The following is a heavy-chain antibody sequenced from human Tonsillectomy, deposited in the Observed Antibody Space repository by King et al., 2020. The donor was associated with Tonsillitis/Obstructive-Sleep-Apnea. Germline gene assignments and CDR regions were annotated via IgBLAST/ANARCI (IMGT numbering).Heavy chain of an antibody. CDR1: GFTFSSAL. V-gene: IGHV3-15*01. J-gene: IGHJ4*02. D-gene: IGHD1-26*01. CDR3: TTGDTKFEPSGSY. Sequence: VQLVESGGGLVKPGGSLRLSCAASGFTFSSALMSWVRLAPGKGLEWVGRIRSKTSVEITDYVAPATGTFTISRDDSKNTLYPQINRLTTEDPAVYYCTTGDTKFEPSGSYWGQGTLVTVSS. CDR2: IRSKTSVEIT.